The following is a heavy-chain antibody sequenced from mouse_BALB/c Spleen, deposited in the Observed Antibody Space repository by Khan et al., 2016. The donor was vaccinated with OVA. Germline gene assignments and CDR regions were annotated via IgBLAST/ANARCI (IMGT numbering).Heavy chain of an antibody. CDR3: ARTHER. CDR1: GYTFTSNT. J-gene: IGHJ2*01. V-gene: IGHV1-4*01. Sequence: QMQLEESGAELARPGASVKMSCKASGYTFTSNTMPWVKQRPGQGLEWIGYINPSSGYTKYNQKFKDKATLTADKSSSTAYMQLSSLTSEDSAVYYCARTHERWGQGTTLTVSS. CDR2: INPSSGYT.